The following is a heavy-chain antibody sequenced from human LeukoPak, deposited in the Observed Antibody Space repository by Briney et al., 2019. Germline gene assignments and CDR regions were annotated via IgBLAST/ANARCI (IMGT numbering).Heavy chain of an antibody. J-gene: IGHJ4*02. CDR2: ISGCGGST. Sequence: GGSLRLSCAASGFTFSSYAMSWVRQAPGKGQEWVSAISGCGGSTYYADSVKGRFTISRDNSKNTLYLQMNSLRAEDTAVYYCAKDRHDYGGNSPYFDYWGQGTLVTVSS. V-gene: IGHV3-23*01. CDR3: AKDRHDYGGNSPYFDY. CDR1: GFTFSSYA. D-gene: IGHD4-23*01.